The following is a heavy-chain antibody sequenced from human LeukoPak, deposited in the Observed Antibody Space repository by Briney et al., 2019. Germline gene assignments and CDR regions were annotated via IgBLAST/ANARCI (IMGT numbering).Heavy chain of an antibody. CDR2: IYYSGST. D-gene: IGHD6-6*01. J-gene: IGHJ4*02. CDR3: ARMEAARPFDY. Sequence: PSETLSLTCTVSGGSISSSSYYWGWIRQPPGKGLEWIGSIYYSGSTYYNPSLKSRVTISVDTSKNQFSLKLSSVTAADTAVYYCARMEAARPFDYWGQGTLVTVSS. CDR1: GGSISSSSYY. V-gene: IGHV4-39*07.